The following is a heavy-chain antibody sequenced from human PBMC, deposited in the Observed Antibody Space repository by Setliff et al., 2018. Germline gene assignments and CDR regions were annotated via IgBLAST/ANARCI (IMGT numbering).Heavy chain of an antibody. J-gene: IGHJ3*02. V-gene: IGHV4-4*07. CDR1: GGSISNYY. D-gene: IGHD1-26*01. CDR2: IYTSGST. Sequence: ETLSLTCTVSGGSISNYYWSWIRQPAGKGLEWIGRIYTSGSTNYNPSLKSRVTMSVDTSKNQFSLKLSSVAAADTAVYYCARKGISALSGAFDMWGQGTMVTVSS. CDR3: ARKGISALSGAFDM.